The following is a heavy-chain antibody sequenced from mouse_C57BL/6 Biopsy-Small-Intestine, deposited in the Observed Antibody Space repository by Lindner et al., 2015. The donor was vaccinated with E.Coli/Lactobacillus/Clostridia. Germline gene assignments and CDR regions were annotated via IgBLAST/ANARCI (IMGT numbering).Heavy chain of an antibody. J-gene: IGHJ1*03. CDR3: ARRYYYDSTYDWYFDV. CDR2: IWTGGST. V-gene: IGHV2-9-1*01. D-gene: IGHD1-1*01. Sequence: VQLQESGPGLVAPSQSLSITCTVSGFSLTSYAISWVRQPPGKGLEWLGVIWTGGSTNYNSALKSRLSISKDNSKSQVFLKMNSLQTDDTARYYCARRYYYDSTYDWYFDVWGTGTTVTVSS. CDR1: GFSLTSYA.